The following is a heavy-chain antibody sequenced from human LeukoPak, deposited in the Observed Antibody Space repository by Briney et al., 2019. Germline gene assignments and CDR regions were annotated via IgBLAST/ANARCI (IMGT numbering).Heavy chain of an antibody. V-gene: IGHV3-30*18. CDR2: ISYDGSNK. CDR3: AKTVTNYFDY. D-gene: IGHD4-17*01. J-gene: IGHJ4*02. Sequence: PGGSLRLSCAASGFTFSSYGMHWVRQAPGKGLEWVAVISYDGSNKYYADSVKGRFTISRDNSKNTLYLQMNSLRAEDTAVYYCAKTVTNYFDYWGQGTLVTVSS. CDR1: GFTFSSYG.